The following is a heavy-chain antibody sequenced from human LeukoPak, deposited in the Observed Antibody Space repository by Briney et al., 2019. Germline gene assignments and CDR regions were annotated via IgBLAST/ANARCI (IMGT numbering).Heavy chain of an antibody. CDR3: ARARAVADPFDY. V-gene: IGHV3-74*01. CDR2: INSDGSST. J-gene: IGHJ4*02. Sequence: GGSLRLSCAASGFTFSSYWMHWVRQAPGKGLVWVSRINSDGSSTSYADSVKGRFTISRDNAKNTLYLQMNSLRAEDTAVYYCARARAVADPFDYWGQGTLVTVSS. D-gene: IGHD6-19*01. CDR1: GFTFSSYW.